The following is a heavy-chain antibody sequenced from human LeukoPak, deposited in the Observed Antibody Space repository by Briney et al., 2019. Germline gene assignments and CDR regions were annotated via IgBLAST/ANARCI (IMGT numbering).Heavy chain of an antibody. J-gene: IGHJ4*02. V-gene: IGHV1-2*02. CDR2: INPNSGGT. D-gene: IGHD2-2*01. Sequence: ASVKVSCKASGYTFTSYGISWVRQAPGQGLEWMGWINPNSGGTNYAQKFQGRVTMTRDTSISTAFMELSRLRSDDTAVYYRARGPRGWGDAMYFDYWGQGTLVTVSS. CDR3: ARGPRGWGDAMYFDY. CDR1: GYTFTSYG.